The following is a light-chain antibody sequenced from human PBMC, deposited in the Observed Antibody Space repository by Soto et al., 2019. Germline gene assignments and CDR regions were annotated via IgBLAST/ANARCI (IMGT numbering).Light chain of an antibody. J-gene: IGKJ4*01. Sequence: AIQMAQSPSSLSASVGDRVTITCRASQGIGNDVGWFQQKPGKAPKLLIYAAATLQSGVPSRFSRSRSGTDFTLTISSLQPEDFATYYCLQDHNYPLTFGGGTKVEIK. V-gene: IGKV1-6*02. CDR1: QGIGND. CDR2: AAA. CDR3: LQDHNYPLT.